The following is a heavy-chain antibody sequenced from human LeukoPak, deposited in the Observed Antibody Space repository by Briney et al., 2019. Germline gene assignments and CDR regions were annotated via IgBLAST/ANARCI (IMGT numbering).Heavy chain of an antibody. D-gene: IGHD3-22*01. CDR1: GGSISSSSYY. J-gene: IGHJ4*02. CDR3: ATTPYYSDSSGYYYFDY. V-gene: IGHV4-39*01. CDR2: IHYSGST. Sequence: SETLSLTCTVSGGSISSSSYYWGWIRQPPGKGLEWIGSIHYSGSTYYNPSLKGRVTISGDTSKKQFFLKLSSVTAADTAVYYCATTPYYSDSSGYYYFDYWGQGTLVTVSS.